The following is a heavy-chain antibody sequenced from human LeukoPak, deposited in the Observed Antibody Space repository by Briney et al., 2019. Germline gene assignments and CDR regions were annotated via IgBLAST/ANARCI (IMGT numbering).Heavy chain of an antibody. J-gene: IGHJ4*02. D-gene: IGHD5-12*01. Sequence: GESLKISCKGSGYTFTNYWISWVRQMPGKGLEWMGRIDPTDSCTNYSPSFQGHVSISADRSISTAYLQWSSLKASDTAIYYCARRGAYDAFDYWGQGTLVTVSS. V-gene: IGHV5-10-1*01. CDR3: ARRGAYDAFDY. CDR1: GYTFTNYW. CDR2: IDPTDSCT.